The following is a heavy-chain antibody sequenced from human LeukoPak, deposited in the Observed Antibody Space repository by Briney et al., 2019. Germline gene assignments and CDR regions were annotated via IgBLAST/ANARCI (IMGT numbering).Heavy chain of an antibody. D-gene: IGHD3-3*01. CDR3: ARGRVPLRPHWSGRASNYFDY. Sequence: PSETLSLTCAVYGGSFSDYYWSWIRQPPGKGLEWIGEINHSGSTNYNPSLKSRVTISVDTSKNQFSLKLSSVTAADTAVYYCARGRVPLRPHWSGRASNYFDYWGQGTLVTVSS. CDR2: INHSGST. J-gene: IGHJ4*02. V-gene: IGHV4-34*01. CDR1: GGSFSDYY.